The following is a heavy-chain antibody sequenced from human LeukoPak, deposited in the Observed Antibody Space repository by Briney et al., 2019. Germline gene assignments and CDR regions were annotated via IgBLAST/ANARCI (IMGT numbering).Heavy chain of an antibody. CDR3: AKVREQWLVGNDAFDI. V-gene: IGHV3-23*01. D-gene: IGHD6-19*01. J-gene: IGHJ3*02. CDR1: RFTFSSYA. Sequence: GGSLRLSCAASRFTFSSYAMSWVRQAPGKGLEWVSAISGSGGSTYYADSVKGRFTISRDNSKNTLYLQMNSLRAEDTAVYYCAKVREQWLVGNDAFDIWGQGTMVTVSS. CDR2: ISGSGGST.